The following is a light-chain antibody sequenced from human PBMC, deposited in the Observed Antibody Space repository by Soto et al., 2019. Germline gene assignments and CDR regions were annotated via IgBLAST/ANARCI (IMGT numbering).Light chain of an antibody. J-gene: IGLJ2*01. Sequence: QSVLTQPASVSGSPVQSITISCTGTSSDIGGYNYVSWYQQHPGKAPKVMIYDVSNRPSGVSNRFSGSKSGNTASLTISGLQAEDEGDYYCSSYTSSGSPVVFGGGTQLPVL. CDR1: SSDIGGYNY. CDR2: DVS. CDR3: SSYTSSGSPVV. V-gene: IGLV2-14*01.